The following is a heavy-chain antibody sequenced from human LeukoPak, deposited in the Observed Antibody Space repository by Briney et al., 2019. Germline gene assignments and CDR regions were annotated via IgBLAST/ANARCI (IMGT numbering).Heavy chain of an antibody. D-gene: IGHD2-2*01. V-gene: IGHV3-23*01. Sequence: GGSLRLSCAASGFTFSSYAMSWVRQAPGKGLEWVSAISGSGGSTYYADSVKGRFPISRDNSKNTLYLQMNSLRAEDTAVYYCAKNQYQLPGLQDYWGQGTLVTVSS. CDR3: AKNQYQLPGLQDY. J-gene: IGHJ4*02. CDR2: ISGSGGST. CDR1: GFTFSSYA.